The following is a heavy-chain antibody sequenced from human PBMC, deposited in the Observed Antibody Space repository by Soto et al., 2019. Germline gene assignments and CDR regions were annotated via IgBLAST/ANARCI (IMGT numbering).Heavy chain of an antibody. J-gene: IGHJ4*02. CDR1: GFTVSSNY. D-gene: IGHD6-6*01. Sequence: GALRLSSAASGFTVSSNYMNWVRQAPGKGLEWVSIIYSDGTTSYADSVKGRFTISRDNFKNTLHLQMNRLRAEDTAVYYCAILSNWGQGTLVNV. CDR2: IYSDGTT. V-gene: IGHV3-53*01. CDR3: AILSN.